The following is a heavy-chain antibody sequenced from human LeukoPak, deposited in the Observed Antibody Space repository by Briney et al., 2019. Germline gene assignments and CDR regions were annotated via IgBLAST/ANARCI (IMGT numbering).Heavy chain of an antibody. V-gene: IGHV4-59*01. Sequence: SETLSLTCTVSGGSISSYYWSWIRQPPGKGLEWIGYIYYSGSTNYNPSLKSRVTISVDTSKNQFPLKLSSVTAADTAVYYCARGQQLVLSYAFDIWGQGTMVTVSS. D-gene: IGHD6-13*01. J-gene: IGHJ3*02. CDR3: ARGQQLVLSYAFDI. CDR1: GGSISSYY. CDR2: IYYSGST.